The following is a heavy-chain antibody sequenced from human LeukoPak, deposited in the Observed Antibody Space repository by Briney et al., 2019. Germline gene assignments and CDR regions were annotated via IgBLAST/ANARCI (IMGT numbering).Heavy chain of an antibody. D-gene: IGHD6-13*01. CDR2: ISSSSSTI. V-gene: IGHV3-48*01. CDR1: GFTFSSYS. J-gene: IGHJ4*02. CDR3: AKEPGKQLVSFFDY. Sequence: GGSLRLSCAASGFTFSSYSMNWVRQAPGKGLEWVSYISSSSSTIYYADSVKGRFTISRDNAKNSLYLQMNSLRAEDTAVYYCAKEPGKQLVSFFDYWGQGTLVTVSS.